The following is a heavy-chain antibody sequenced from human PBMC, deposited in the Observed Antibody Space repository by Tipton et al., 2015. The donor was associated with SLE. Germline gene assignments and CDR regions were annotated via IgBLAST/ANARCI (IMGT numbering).Heavy chain of an antibody. CDR2: IYYSGST. J-gene: IGHJ4*02. Sequence: TLSLTCTVSGGSISSYYWSWIRQPPGKGLEWIGYIYYSGSTNYNPSLTSRVTISVDTSKNQFSLKLSSVTAADTAVYYCVRLELPATKADYWGPGTLVTVSS. CDR3: VRLELPATKADY. CDR1: GGSISSYY. D-gene: IGHD5-24*01. V-gene: IGHV4-59*08.